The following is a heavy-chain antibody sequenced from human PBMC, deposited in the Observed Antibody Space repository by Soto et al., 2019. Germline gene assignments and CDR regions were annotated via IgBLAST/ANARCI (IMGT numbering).Heavy chain of an antibody. V-gene: IGHV1-18*01. D-gene: IGHD2-2*01. Sequence: ASVKVSCKASGYTFTSYGIIWVRQATGQGLEWMGWISAYNGNTNYAQKLQGRVTMTTDTSTSTAYMELRSLRSDDTAVYYCARVRYCSSTSCYPQADYWGQGTLVTVSS. J-gene: IGHJ4*02. CDR2: ISAYNGNT. CDR3: ARVRYCSSTSCYPQADY. CDR1: GYTFTSYG.